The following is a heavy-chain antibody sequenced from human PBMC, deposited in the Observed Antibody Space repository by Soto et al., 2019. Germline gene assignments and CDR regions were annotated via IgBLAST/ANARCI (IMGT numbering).Heavy chain of an antibody. CDR2: INHSGST. Sequence: QVQLQQWGAGLLKPSETLSLTCAVYGGSFSGYYWSWIRQPPGKGLEWIGEINHSGSTNYNPSLKSRVTISVDTSKNQFSLKRSSVTAADTAVYYCARVSGWIAARRCHYWGQGTLVTVSS. D-gene: IGHD6-6*01. CDR3: ARVSGWIAARRCHY. V-gene: IGHV4-34*01. CDR1: GGSFSGYY. J-gene: IGHJ4*02.